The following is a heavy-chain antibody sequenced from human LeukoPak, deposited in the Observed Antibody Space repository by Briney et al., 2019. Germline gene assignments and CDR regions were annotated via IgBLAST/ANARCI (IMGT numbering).Heavy chain of an antibody. Sequence: SETLSLTCAVYGGSFSGYYWSWIRQPPGEGLEWIGEINHSGSTNYNPFLKSRVTISVDTSKNQFSLKLSSVTAADTAVYYCARHPVRILVPGTRFWLDPWGQGTLVTVSS. J-gene: IGHJ5*02. CDR2: INHSGST. V-gene: IGHV4-34*01. D-gene: IGHD1-1*01. CDR3: ARHPVRILVPGTRFWLDP. CDR1: GGSFSGYY.